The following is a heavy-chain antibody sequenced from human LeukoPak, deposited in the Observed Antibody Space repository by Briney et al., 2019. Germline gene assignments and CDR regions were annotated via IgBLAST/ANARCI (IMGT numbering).Heavy chain of an antibody. D-gene: IGHD4-17*01. CDR1: GFSLSNYG. Sequence: GGSLRLSCTASGFSLSNYGMHWVRQAPGKGLEWVAIIWGDQRYKHYADSVKGRFTISRDTSKNTLYLQISSPRVEDTAVYYCTVFGDSNHWGQGTLVTVSS. CDR2: IWGDQRYK. CDR3: TVFGDSNH. J-gene: IGHJ5*02. V-gene: IGHV3-33*01.